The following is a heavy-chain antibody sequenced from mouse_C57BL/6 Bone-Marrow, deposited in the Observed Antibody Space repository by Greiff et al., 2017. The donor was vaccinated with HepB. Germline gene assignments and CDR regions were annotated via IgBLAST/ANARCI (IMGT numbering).Heavy chain of an antibody. CDR3: ARGAPTVPFFDY. CDR2: IYPGSGST. V-gene: IGHV1-55*01. D-gene: IGHD1-1*01. CDR1: GYTFTSYW. J-gene: IGHJ2*01. Sequence: QVQLQQPGAELVKPGASVTMSCKASGYTFTSYWITWVKQRPGQGLEWIGDIYPGSGSTNYNEKFKSKATLTVDTSSSTAYMQRSSLTSEDSAVYYCARGAPTVPFFDYWGQGTTLTVSS.